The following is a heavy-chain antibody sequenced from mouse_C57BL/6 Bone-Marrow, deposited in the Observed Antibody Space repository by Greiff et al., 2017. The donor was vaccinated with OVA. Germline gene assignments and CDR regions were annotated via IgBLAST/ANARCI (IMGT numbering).Heavy chain of an antibody. CDR1: GYTFTSYW. J-gene: IGHJ1*03. Sequence: VQLQQSGAELVKPGASVKMSCKASGYTFTSYWMHWVKQRPGRGLEWIGRIDPNSGGTKYNEKFKSKATMTVDKPSSTAYRQLSSLTSEDAAVYYCASRGITTVPYWDYCVWGTGTTVTFSS. CDR2: IDPNSGGT. V-gene: IGHV1-72*01. CDR3: ASRGITTVPYWDYCV. D-gene: IGHD1-1*01.